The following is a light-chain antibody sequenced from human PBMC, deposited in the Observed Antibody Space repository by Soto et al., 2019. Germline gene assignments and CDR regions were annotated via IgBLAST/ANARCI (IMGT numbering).Light chain of an antibody. J-gene: IGKJ1*01. V-gene: IGKV2-28*01. CDR2: VGS. CDR3: MQGLLTQWT. Sequence: EIVMTQSPLSLSVTPGEPASISCRSSQSLLDPHGRSYVDWYLQKPGQSPQLLIYVGSNRASGVPDRISASASGTDFTLKISRVEADDVGFYYCMQGLLTQWTFGRGTKVEIE. CDR1: QSLLDPHGRSY.